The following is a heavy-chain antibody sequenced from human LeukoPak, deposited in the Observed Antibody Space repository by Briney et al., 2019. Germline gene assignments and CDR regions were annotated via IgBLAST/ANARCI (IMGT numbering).Heavy chain of an antibody. D-gene: IGHD3-22*01. J-gene: IGHJ4*02. CDR2: INPNSGGT. Sequence: ASVTVSCKASGYTFTSYGISWVRQAPGQGLEWMGWINPNSGGTNYAQKFQGWVTMTRDTSISTAYMELSRLRSDDTAVYYCARGNGDSSGYYYTYYFDYWGQGTLVTVSS. CDR3: ARGNGDSSGYYYTYYFDY. V-gene: IGHV1-2*04. CDR1: GYTFTSYG.